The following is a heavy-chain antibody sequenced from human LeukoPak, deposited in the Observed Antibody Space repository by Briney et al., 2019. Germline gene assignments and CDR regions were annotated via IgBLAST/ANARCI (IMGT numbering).Heavy chain of an antibody. CDR3: ARTHNYGYDH. CDR2: IKQDGSEK. V-gene: IGHV3-7*01. CDR1: GFTFSTYW. D-gene: IGHD5-24*01. Sequence: PGGSLRLSCAASGFTFSTYWMTWVRQAPGKGLEWVANIKQDGSEKKYEDSLKGRFTISRDNADNSLFLQMNSLRAEDTAVYYCARTHNYGYDHWGQGTLVTVSS. J-gene: IGHJ5*02.